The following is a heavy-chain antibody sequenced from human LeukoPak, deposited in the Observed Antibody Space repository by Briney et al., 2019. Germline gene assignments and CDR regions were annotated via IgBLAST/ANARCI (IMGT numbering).Heavy chain of an antibody. D-gene: IGHD3-10*01. V-gene: IGHV4-34*01. Sequence: PSETLSLTCAVYGGSFSGYYWSWIRQPPGKGLEWIGEINHSGSTSYNPSLKSRVTISVDTSKNQFSLKLSSVTAADTAVYYCARNAGTTRYYYGSGSSNWFDPWGQGTLVTVSS. CDR3: ARNAGTTRYYYGSGSSNWFDP. J-gene: IGHJ5*02. CDR2: INHSGST. CDR1: GGSFSGYY.